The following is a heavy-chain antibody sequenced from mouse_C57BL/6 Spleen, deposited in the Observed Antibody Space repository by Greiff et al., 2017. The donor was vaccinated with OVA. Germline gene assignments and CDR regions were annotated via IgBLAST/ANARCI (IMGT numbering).Heavy chain of an antibody. CDR2: IDPSDSYT. D-gene: IGHD1-1*01. Sequence: VKLQQPGAELVMPGASVKLSCKASGYTFTSYWMHWVKQRPGQGLEWIGEIDPSDSYTNYNQKFKGKSTLTVDKSSSTAYMQLSSLTSEDSAVYYCAIHYYGSSFDYWGQGTTLTVSS. CDR1: GYTFTSYW. CDR3: AIHYYGSSFDY. V-gene: IGHV1-69*01. J-gene: IGHJ2*01.